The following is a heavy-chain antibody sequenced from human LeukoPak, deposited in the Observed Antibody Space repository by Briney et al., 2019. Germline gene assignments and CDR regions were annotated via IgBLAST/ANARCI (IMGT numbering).Heavy chain of an antibody. V-gene: IGHV3-23*01. J-gene: IGHJ4*02. CDR1: GFTFSSYA. D-gene: IGHD3-9*01. Sequence: PGGSLRLSCAASGFTFSSYAMSWVRQAPGNGLEWVSAISGSGGSTYYADSVKGRFTISRDNSKNTLYLQMNSLRAEDTAVYYCAKVDIFLSYYFDYWGQGTLVTVSS. CDR3: AKVDIFLSYYFDY. CDR2: ISGSGGST.